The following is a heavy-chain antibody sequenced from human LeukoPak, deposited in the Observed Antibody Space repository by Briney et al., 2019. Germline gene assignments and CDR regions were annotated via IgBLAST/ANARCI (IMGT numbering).Heavy chain of an antibody. CDR2: IKQDGSET. Sequence: GGSLRLSCAASGFTFRSYWMTWVRQSPGKGLEWVANIKQDGSETYHVDSVKGRFTISRDNAKDSLYLEMNSLRAEDTAVYYCAREYSSSLRFDPWGQGTLVTVSS. CDR1: GFTFRSYW. CDR3: AREYSSSLRFDP. J-gene: IGHJ5*02. D-gene: IGHD6-6*01. V-gene: IGHV3-7*01.